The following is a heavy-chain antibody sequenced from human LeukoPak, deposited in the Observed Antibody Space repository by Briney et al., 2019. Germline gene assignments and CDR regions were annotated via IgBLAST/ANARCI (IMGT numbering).Heavy chain of an antibody. CDR1: GDSISSSYNY. CDR3: ARHKYSPYYDILTGLYELDY. D-gene: IGHD3-9*01. J-gene: IGHJ4*02. Sequence: PSETLSLTCTVSGDSISSSYNYWSWVRQPAGKGLEWIGRIYISGSTKYNPSLKSRVSISVDTSKNQLSLKLDSVTAADTAVYYCARHKYSPYYDILTGLYELDYWGQGTLVTVSS. V-gene: IGHV4-61*02. CDR2: IYISGST.